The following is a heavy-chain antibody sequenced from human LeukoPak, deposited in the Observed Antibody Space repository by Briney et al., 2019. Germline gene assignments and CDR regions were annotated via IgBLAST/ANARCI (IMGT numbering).Heavy chain of an antibody. D-gene: IGHD3-9*01. CDR3: ARNRVLTGYSNMDV. Sequence: GGSLRLSCAASGFTFDDYGMSWVCHAPGKGLEWVSGINWNGGSTGYADSVKGRFTISRDNAKNSLYLQMNSLRAEDTALYYCARNRVLTGYSNMDVWGKGTTVTVSS. CDR1: GFTFDDYG. V-gene: IGHV3-20*04. CDR2: INWNGGST. J-gene: IGHJ6*03.